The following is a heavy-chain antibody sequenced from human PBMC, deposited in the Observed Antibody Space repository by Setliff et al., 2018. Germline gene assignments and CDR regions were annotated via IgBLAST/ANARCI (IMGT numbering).Heavy chain of an antibody. J-gene: IGHJ4*02. CDR3: ARSEGRRDGYNW. D-gene: IGHD5-12*01. CDR2: IHYSGST. V-gene: IGHV4-59*12. CDR1: GGSISSDY. Sequence: PSETLSLTCTVSGGSISSDYWSWIRQPPEKGLEWIAYIHYSGSTNQNPSLKSRVTISVDTSKNQFSLKLSSVTAADTAVYYCARSEGRRDGYNWWGQGTLVTVSS.